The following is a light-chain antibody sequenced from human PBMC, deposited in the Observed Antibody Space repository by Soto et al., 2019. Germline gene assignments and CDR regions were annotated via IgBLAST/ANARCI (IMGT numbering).Light chain of an antibody. CDR3: NSFTTSSTYV. CDR2: DVS. CDR1: SGDVGRYNY. Sequence: QSVLTQPASVSGSPGQSITISCTGTSGDVGRYNYVSWYQQHPGKAPKLMIYDVSYRPSWVSNRFSGSKSGITASLTISGLQAEDEADYYCNSFTTSSTYVFGTGTKVTVL. V-gene: IGLV2-14*03. J-gene: IGLJ1*01.